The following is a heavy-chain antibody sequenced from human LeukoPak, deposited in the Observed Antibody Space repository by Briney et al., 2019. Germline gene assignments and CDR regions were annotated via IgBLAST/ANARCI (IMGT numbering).Heavy chain of an antibody. CDR1: GFTLSTNA. D-gene: IGHD6-13*01. Sequence: SGGSLRLSCLTSGFTLSTNAMSWVRQAPGKGLEWISGISGSGASTYYADSVKGRFTISRDDSRNTLYLQMNSLRGGDTAVYYCAKAPSSRIAAAGTWLWAWGQGTLVTVSS. CDR3: AKAPSSRIAAAGTWLWA. CDR2: ISGSGAST. V-gene: IGHV3-23*01. J-gene: IGHJ5*02.